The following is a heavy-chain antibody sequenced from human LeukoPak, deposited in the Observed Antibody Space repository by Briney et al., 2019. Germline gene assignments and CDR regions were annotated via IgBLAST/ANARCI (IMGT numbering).Heavy chain of an antibody. Sequence: ASVKVSCKASGYTFPGYYMHWVRQAPGQGLEWMGWINPNSGGTNYAQKFQGRVTMTRDTSISTAYMEMSRLRSDDTAVYYCARTGPILAYYYYYYMDVWGKGTTVTISS. J-gene: IGHJ6*03. CDR1: GYTFPGYY. V-gene: IGHV1-2*02. CDR2: INPNSGGT. D-gene: IGHD3-3*01. CDR3: ARTGPILAYYYYYYMDV.